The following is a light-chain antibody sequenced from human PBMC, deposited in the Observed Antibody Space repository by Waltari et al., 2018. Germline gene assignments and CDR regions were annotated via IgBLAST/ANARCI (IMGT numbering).Light chain of an antibody. CDR3: QQHDRPPLT. CDR2: DAS. J-gene: IGKJ4*01. V-gene: IGKV1-33*01. CDR1: QDISNF. Sequence: DIQMTQSPSSLSASVGDRVTITCQASQDISNFLNWYQQKPGKAPKLLIYDASIFQTGVPSRFRGRGSGSDFTLTISSLEPEDFATYYCQQHDRPPLTFGGVTRVEIK.